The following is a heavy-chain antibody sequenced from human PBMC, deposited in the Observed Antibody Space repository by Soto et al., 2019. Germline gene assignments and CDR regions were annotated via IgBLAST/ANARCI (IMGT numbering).Heavy chain of an antibody. CDR3: AKENQHLVHDY. D-gene: IGHD6-13*01. CDR2: ISHDGSDK. J-gene: IGHJ4*02. Sequence: PWGSLRLSCAASGFTFINYGIHLVRQAPGKGLEWVAVISHDGSDKYYADSMKGRFIISRDNSENTLFLNMNSLKPEDTAVYYCAKENQHLVHDYWGQGTLVTVSS. V-gene: IGHV3-30*18. CDR1: GFTFINYG.